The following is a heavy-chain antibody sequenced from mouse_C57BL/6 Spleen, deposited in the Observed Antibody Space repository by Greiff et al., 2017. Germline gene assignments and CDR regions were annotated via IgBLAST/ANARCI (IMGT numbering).Heavy chain of an antibody. CDR1: GYSITSGYY. Sequence: EVQLQQSGPGLVKPSQSLSLTCSVTGYSITSGYYWNWIRQFPGNKLEWMGYISYDGSNNYNPSLKNRISITRDTSKNQFFLKLNSVTTEDTATYYCARGDGCSPDYWGQGTTLTVSS. J-gene: IGHJ2*01. V-gene: IGHV3-6*01. D-gene: IGHD2-3*01. CDR2: ISYDGSN. CDR3: ARGDGCSPDY.